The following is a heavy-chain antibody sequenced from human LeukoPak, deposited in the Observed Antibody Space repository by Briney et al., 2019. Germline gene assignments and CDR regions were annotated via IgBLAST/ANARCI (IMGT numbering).Heavy chain of an antibody. J-gene: IGHJ5*02. D-gene: IGHD2-2*01. CDR3: AREYCSITSCFPNWFDP. CDR2: IKQDGSEK. Sequence: GESLKISCAASGFTFSWSSMSWVRQAPGNGLEWVANIKQDGSEKYYVDSVKGRFTISRDNAKNSLYLQMNSLRAEDTAVYYCAREYCSITSCFPNWFDPWGQGTLVTVSS. V-gene: IGHV3-7*04. CDR1: GFTFSWSS.